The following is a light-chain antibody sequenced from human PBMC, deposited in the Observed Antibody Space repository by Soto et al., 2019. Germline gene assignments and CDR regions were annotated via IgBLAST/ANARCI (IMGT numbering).Light chain of an antibody. CDR1: QSVSSSY. Sequence: EIVLTQSPGTLSLSPGERATLSCRASQSVSSSYLAWYQQKPDKAPRLLVYGASGSATGIPDRFSGSGSGTDFTLTISRLEPEDFAVYYCQHYGSSPWTFGQGTKVEIK. CDR2: GAS. V-gene: IGKV3-20*01. J-gene: IGKJ1*01. CDR3: QHYGSSPWT.